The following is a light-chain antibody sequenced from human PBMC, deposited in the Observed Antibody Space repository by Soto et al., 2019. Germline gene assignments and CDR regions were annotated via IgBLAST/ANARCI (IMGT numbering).Light chain of an antibody. CDR1: QTISSW. J-gene: IGKJ5*01. CDR3: QQAASFPIP. V-gene: IGKV1-12*01. CDR2: TGS. Sequence: DIQMTQYPSTLSGSVGDRVTITCRASQTISSWLAWYQQKPGKAPNLLIYTGSSLQSGVPSRFSGSGSGTDFTLTINSLQPEDFATYYCQQAASFPIPFGQGTLPAN.